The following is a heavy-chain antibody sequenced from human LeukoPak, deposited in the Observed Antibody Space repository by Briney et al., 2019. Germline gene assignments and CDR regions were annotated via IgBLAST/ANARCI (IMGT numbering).Heavy chain of an antibody. V-gene: IGHV1-2*06. J-gene: IGHJ4*02. Sequence: ASVKVSCKASGYTFTGYYMHWVRQAPGQGLEWMGRINPNSGGTNYAQKFQGGVTMTRDTSISTAYMELSRLRSDDTAVYYCAGGYYYGSGSYYKPLDYWGQGTLVTVSS. CDR1: GYTFTGYY. CDR2: INPNSGGT. CDR3: AGGYYYGSGSYYKPLDY. D-gene: IGHD3-10*01.